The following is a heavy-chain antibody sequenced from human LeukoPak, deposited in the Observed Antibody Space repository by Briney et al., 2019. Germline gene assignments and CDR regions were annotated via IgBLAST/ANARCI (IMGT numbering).Heavy chain of an antibody. Sequence: PSETLSLTCTVSGGSISTYYWTWIRQPPGKGLEWIGYISYSGRSTYNPSLRGRVTISSDTSKNQFSLRLTSVTAADTAVYYCARGGTGDLDYWGQGTLVTVSS. D-gene: IGHD7-27*01. CDR1: GGSISTYY. CDR3: ARGGTGDLDY. CDR2: ISYSGRS. J-gene: IGHJ4*02. V-gene: IGHV4-59*01.